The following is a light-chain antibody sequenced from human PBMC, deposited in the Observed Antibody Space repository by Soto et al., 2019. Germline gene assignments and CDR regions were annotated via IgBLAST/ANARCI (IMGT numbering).Light chain of an antibody. J-gene: IGKJ1*01. CDR3: QHFNGYPRT. CDR1: QSISSW. CDR2: KAS. V-gene: IGKV1-5*03. Sequence: DIQMTQSPSTLSASVGDRVTITCRASQSISSWLAWYQQKPGKVPKVLIYKASSLESGVPSRFSGSGSGTEFTLTISSLQPDASATYYCQHFNGYPRTFGQGTKVEVK.